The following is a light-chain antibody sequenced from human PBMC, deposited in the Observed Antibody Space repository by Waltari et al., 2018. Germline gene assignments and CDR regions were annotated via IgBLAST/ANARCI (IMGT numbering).Light chain of an antibody. CDR2: DTS. CDR1: QSVSSY. Sequence: IMLTQSPATLSLSPGERATLSCRTSQSVSSYLARFQQKPGQAPRLLIYDTSNRATGIPARFSGSGSGTDFTLTISSLEPEDSAVYYCQQRSHWRTFGQGTKVEIK. CDR3: QQRSHWRT. V-gene: IGKV3-11*01. J-gene: IGKJ1*01.